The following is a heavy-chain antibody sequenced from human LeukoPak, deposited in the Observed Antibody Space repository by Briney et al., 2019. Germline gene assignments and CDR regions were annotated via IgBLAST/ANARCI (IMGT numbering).Heavy chain of an antibody. D-gene: IGHD3-9*01. CDR3: ARAYDMIDY. Sequence: ASVKVSCKASGYTFTSYYMHWVRQAPGQGLEWMGIIKPSGGSTSYAQKFQGRIAMTTDTSTSTVYMVLSSLRSEATAVYYCARAYDMIDYWGQGTLVTVSS. J-gene: IGHJ4*02. CDR2: IKPSGGST. V-gene: IGHV1-46*01. CDR1: GYTFTSYY.